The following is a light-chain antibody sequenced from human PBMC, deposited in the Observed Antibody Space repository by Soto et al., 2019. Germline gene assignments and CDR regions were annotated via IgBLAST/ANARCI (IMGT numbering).Light chain of an antibody. CDR2: GAT. CDR3: QQYRSWPRT. CDR1: QNVLSD. J-gene: IGKJ1*01. Sequence: EILLTQSPATLSVSPGETATLSCRASQNVLSDLAWYQQKPGQAPRLLVYGATTRATDAPAKFRGSGSGTEFSLTISSLQSEDFATYYCQQYRSWPRTFGQASKVEI. V-gene: IGKV3-15*01.